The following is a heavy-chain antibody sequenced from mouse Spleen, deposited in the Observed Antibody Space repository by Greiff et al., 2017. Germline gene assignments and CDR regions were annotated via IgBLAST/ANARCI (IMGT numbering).Heavy chain of an antibody. D-gene: IGHD1-1*01. CDR2: ISYSGST. CDR1: GYSITSGYD. Sequence: EVKLVESGPGMVKPSQSLSLTCTVTGYSITSGYDWHWIRHFPGNKLEWMGYISYSGSTNYNPSLKSRISITHDTSKNHFFLKLNSVTTEDTATYYCARDMGYYGSSYDWFAYWGQGTLVTVSA. CDR3: ARDMGYYGSSYDWFAY. J-gene: IGHJ3*01. V-gene: IGHV3-1*01.